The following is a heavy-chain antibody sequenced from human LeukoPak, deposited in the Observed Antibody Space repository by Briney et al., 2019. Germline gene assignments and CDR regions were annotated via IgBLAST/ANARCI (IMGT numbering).Heavy chain of an antibody. CDR3: AGAIRPAPAYVFDV. Sequence: RSSETLSLTCTVSGDSIGSYYYSWLRQSAGKGLEWIGRLYNSDTNYNPSLTSRVTMSVDTSKNQFSLILNSVTAADTAVYYCAGAIRPAPAYVFDVWSQGAMVTVSS. J-gene: IGHJ3*01. CDR1: GDSIGSYY. D-gene: IGHD2-15*01. CDR2: LYNSDT. V-gene: IGHV4-4*07.